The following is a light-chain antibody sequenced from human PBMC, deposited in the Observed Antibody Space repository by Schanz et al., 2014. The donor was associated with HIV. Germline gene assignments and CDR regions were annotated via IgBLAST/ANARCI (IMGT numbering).Light chain of an antibody. CDR2: DNN. V-gene: IGLV1-51*01. CDR3: GAWDSGRRAVV. CDR1: SSNIGNKN. Sequence: QSVLTQPPSVSAAPGQKVTISCSGSSSNIGNKNVAWYQLLPGTAPKLLIFDNNKRPSEIPDRFSGSKFGQSATLAIIGLQAGDEADYYCGAWDSGRRAVVFGGGTKLTVL. J-gene: IGLJ2*01.